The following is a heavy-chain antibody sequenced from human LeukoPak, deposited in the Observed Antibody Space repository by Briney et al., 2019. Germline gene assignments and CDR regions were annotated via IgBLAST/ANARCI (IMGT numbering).Heavy chain of an antibody. J-gene: IGHJ4*02. V-gene: IGHV3-23*01. Sequence: PGGSLRLSCAASGFTFSSYAMSWVRQAPGKGLAWVSGISGTGGSTYYADSVKGRFTISRDNSKNTLYLQMNSLRAEDTAVYYCARASPQKLGYFDYWGQGTLVTVSS. CDR2: ISGTGGST. CDR1: GFTFSSYA. D-gene: IGHD3-16*01. CDR3: ARASPQKLGYFDY.